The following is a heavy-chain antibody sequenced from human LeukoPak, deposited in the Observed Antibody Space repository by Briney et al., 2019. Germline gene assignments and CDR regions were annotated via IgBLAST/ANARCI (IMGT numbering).Heavy chain of an antibody. D-gene: IGHD2-21*02. V-gene: IGHV4-59*01. J-gene: IGHJ4*02. CDR1: GGSISSYY. CDR2: IYYSGST. CDR3: ARERVTFDY. Sequence: SETLSLTCTVSGGSISSYYWSWIRPPPGKGLEWIGYIYYSGSTNYNPSLKSRVTISVDTSKNQFSLKLSSVTAADTAVYYCARERVTFDYWGQGTLVTVSS.